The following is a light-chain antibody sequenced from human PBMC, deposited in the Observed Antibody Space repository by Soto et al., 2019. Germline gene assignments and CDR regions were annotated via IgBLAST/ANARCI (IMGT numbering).Light chain of an antibody. J-gene: IGLJ1*01. CDR2: SNN. CDR1: SANIGSNT. V-gene: IGLV1-44*01. CDR3: AAWDDSLTGYV. Sequence: QSVLTRPPSASGTPGQRVTISCSGSSANIGSNTVSWYQQLPGAAPKLLIYSNNQRPSGVPDRFSGSKSGTSASLAISGLQSEHEADYYCAAWDDSLTGYVFGTGTKVTVL.